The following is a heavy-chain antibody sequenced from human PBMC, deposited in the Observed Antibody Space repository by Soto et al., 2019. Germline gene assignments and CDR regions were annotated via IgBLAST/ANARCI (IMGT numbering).Heavy chain of an antibody. D-gene: IGHD3-22*01. V-gene: IGHV3-30-3*01. Sequence: QPGGSLRLSCAASGFTFSSYAMHWVRQAPGKGLEWVAVISYDGSNKYYADSVKGRFTISRDNSKNTLYLQMNSLRAEDTAVYYCASDNYYDSSGYMGSEAFDIWGQGTMVTVSS. CDR3: ASDNYYDSSGYMGSEAFDI. CDR1: GFTFSSYA. CDR2: ISYDGSNK. J-gene: IGHJ3*02.